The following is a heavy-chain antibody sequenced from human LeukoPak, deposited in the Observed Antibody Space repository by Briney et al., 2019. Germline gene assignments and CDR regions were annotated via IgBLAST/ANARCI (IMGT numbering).Heavy chain of an antibody. Sequence: GASVEVSCKASGGTFSSYAISWVRQAPGQGLEWMGRIIPILGIANYAQKFQGRVTITADKSTSTAYMELSSLRSEDTAVYYCARDPTGYSSSWYYYGMDVWGQGTTVTVSS. CDR2: IIPILGIA. D-gene: IGHD6-13*01. V-gene: IGHV1-69*04. CDR1: GGTFSSYA. CDR3: ARDPTGYSSSWYYYGMDV. J-gene: IGHJ6*02.